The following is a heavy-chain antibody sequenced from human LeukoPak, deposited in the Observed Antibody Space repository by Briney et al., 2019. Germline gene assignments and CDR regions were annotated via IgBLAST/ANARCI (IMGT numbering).Heavy chain of an antibody. CDR1: GYSISSGYY. J-gene: IGHJ4*02. D-gene: IGHD1-20*01. Sequence: SETLSLTCAVSGYSISSGYYWGWIRQPPGKGLEWIGSIYHSGSTYYNPSLKSRVTISVDTSKNQFSLKLSSVTAADTAVYYCAAGIPYNRNDGIFDYWGQGTLVTVSS. CDR3: AAGIPYNRNDGIFDY. CDR2: IYHSGST. V-gene: IGHV4-38-2*01.